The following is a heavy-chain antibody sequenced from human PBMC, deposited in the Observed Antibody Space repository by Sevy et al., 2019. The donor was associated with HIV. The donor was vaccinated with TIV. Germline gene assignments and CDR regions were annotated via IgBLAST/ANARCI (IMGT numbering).Heavy chain of an antibody. CDR3: ARGPPDGSYDYFDS. CDR1: GFTFSTYN. V-gene: IGHV3-21*06. D-gene: IGHD3-10*01. Sequence: GGSLRLSCAASGFTFSTYNMNWVRQAPGKGLEWVSSISGRSNYIYYADSMKGRFTISRDNAKNTLNLQMNSLRGGDTAVYFCARGPPDGSYDYFDSWGQGILVTVSS. CDR2: ISGRSNYI. J-gene: IGHJ4*02.